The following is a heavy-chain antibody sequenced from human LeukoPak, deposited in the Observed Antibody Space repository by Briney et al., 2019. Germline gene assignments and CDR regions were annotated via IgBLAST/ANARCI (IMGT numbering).Heavy chain of an antibody. D-gene: IGHD6-13*01. CDR2: IYYSGST. V-gene: IGHV4-59*08. CDR3: ARTAAAAGTFWFDP. J-gene: IGHJ5*02. CDR1: GGSISSYY. Sequence: SETLSLTCTVSGGSISSYYWSWIRQPPGKGLEWIGYIYYSGSTNYNPSLKSRVTISVDTSKNQFSLKLSSVTAADTAGYYCARTAAAAGTFWFDPWGQGTLVTVSS.